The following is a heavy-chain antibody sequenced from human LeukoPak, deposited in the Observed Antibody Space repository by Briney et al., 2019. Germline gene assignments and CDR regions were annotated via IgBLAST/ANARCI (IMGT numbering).Heavy chain of an antibody. CDR3: ARTDGDYYYMDV. Sequence: SVKVSCKASGGTFSSYTISWVRQAPGQGLGWMGGIIPIFGTANYAQKFQGRVTITTDESTSTAYMELSSLRSEDTAVYYCARTDGDYYYMDVWGKGTTVTVSS. J-gene: IGHJ6*03. D-gene: IGHD5-24*01. CDR1: GGTFSSYT. CDR2: IIPIFGTA. V-gene: IGHV1-69*05.